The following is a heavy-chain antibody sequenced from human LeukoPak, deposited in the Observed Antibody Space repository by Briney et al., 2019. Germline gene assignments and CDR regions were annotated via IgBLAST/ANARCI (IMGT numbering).Heavy chain of an antibody. D-gene: IGHD2-21*01. CDR2: ISGSGSSA. V-gene: IGHV3-23*01. CDR1: GFTFSSCA. Sequence: GGSLRLSCAASGFTFSSCAMSWVRQAPGKGLERVSGISGSGSSAYYADSVKGRFTIPRDNSENMLYLQMNSLRAEDTAVYYCTTDFFCCIWGQGTLVTVSS. CDR3: TTDFFCCI. J-gene: IGHJ4*02.